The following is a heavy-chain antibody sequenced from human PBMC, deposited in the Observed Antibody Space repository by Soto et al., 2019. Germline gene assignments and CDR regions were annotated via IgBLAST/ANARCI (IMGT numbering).Heavy chain of an antibody. Sequence: QVQLQQWGAGLLKPSETLSLTCAVYGGSFSGYYWSWIRQPPGKGLEWIGEINHSGSTNYNPSLKSRVTISVDTSKNQFSLKLSSVTAADTAVYYCARGPHIVVYYYYGMDVWGQGTTVTVSS. J-gene: IGHJ6*02. CDR3: ARGPHIVVYYYYGMDV. CDR1: GGSFSGYY. CDR2: INHSGST. V-gene: IGHV4-34*01. D-gene: IGHD2-21*01.